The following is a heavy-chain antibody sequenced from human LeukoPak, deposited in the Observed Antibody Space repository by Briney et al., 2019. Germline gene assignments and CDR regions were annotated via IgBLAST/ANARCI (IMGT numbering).Heavy chain of an antibody. Sequence: ASVKVSCKASGGIFSSYAISWVRQAPGQGLEWMGIINPSGGSTSYAQKFQGRVTMTRDTSTSTVYMELSSLRSEDTAVYYCARGPKATPIGRCSGGSCYFSNWFDPWGQGTLVTVSS. V-gene: IGHV1-46*01. CDR3: ARGPKATPIGRCSGGSCYFSNWFDP. CDR1: GGIFSSYA. CDR2: INPSGGST. J-gene: IGHJ5*02. D-gene: IGHD2-15*01.